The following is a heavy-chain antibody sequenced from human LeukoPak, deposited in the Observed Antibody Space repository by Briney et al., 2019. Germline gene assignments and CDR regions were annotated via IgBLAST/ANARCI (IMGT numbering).Heavy chain of an antibody. CDR3: STGRGDFLDY. D-gene: IGHD4-17*01. V-gene: IGHV3-15*01. CDR1: GFTFSNAW. CDR2: VKSKVNGGTI. J-gene: IGHJ4*02. Sequence: GGSLRLSCAASGFTFSNAWMSWVRQAPGKGLEWVGRVKSKVNGGTIDYAAPVRGRVTISRDDSKNTVYLQMNSLKTEDTAVYYCSTGRGDFLDYWGQGTLVTVSS.